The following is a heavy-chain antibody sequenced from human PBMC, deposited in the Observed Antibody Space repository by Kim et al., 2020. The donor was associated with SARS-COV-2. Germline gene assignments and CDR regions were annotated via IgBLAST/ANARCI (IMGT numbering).Heavy chain of an antibody. J-gene: IGHJ4*02. CDR2: IYYSGST. D-gene: IGHD3-22*01. V-gene: IGHV4-31*03. CDR1: GGSISRGGYY. CDR3: ARGRITMIVVALDNFDY. Sequence: SETLSLTCTVSGGSISRGGYYWSWIRQHPGKGLEWFGYIYYSGSTYYNPSLKSRVTISVDTSKNQFSLKLSSVTAADTAVYYCARGRITMIVVALDNFDYWGQGTLVTVAS.